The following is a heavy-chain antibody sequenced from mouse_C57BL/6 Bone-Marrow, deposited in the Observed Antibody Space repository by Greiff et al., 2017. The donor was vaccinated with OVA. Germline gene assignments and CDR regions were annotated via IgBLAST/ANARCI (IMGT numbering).Heavy chain of an antibody. CDR2: IYPGRGNT. CDR1: GYSFTSYY. Sequence: QVQLQQSGPELVKPGASVKISCKASGYSFTSYYIHWVKQRPGQGLEWIGWIYPGRGNTKYNEKFKGKATLTVDTSSSTAYMQLSSLTSEDSAVYYCARSFPSFYAMDYWGQGTSVTVSS. J-gene: IGHJ4*01. V-gene: IGHV1-66*01. CDR3: ARSFPSFYAMDY.